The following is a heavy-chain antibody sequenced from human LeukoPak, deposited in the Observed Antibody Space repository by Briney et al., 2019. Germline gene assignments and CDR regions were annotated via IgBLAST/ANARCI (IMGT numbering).Heavy chain of an antibody. V-gene: IGHV3-74*01. CDR1: RFTFSRYW. CDR2: IHCDGIST. Sequence: GGSLRLSCAASRFTFSRYWMHWARQAPGKGLVCVSRIHCDGISTSYADSVKGRFTISRDNAKNTLYLQMNSLRAEDTAVYYCARDGNYYDSSGPADYWGQGTLVTVSS. J-gene: IGHJ4*02. D-gene: IGHD3-22*01. CDR3: ARDGNYYDSSGPADY.